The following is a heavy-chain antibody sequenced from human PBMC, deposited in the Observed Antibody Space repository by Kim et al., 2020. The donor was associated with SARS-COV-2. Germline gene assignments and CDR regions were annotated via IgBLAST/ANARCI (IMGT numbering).Heavy chain of an antibody. Sequence: ASVKVSCKASGYTFMNYVMHWVRQAPGQRLEWMGLISIGNDNTKYSRNLQGRVTITRDPSASTAYMELRSLSSEDTAVYYCARGSGWAFDYWGQGTLVTVAA. CDR2: ISIGNDNT. J-gene: IGHJ4*02. V-gene: IGHV1-3*04. CDR3: ARGSGWAFDY. D-gene: IGHD6-19*01. CDR1: GYTFMNYV.